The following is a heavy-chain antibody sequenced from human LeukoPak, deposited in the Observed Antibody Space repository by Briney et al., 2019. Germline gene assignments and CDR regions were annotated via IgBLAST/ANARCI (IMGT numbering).Heavy chain of an antibody. J-gene: IGHJ4*02. Sequence: GGSLRLSCAASGFTFSSYEMNWVRQAPGKGLEWVSFISSSGTTINQPDSVKGRFTISRDNAKNSVHLLMDNLRVEDTAVYYCARGWDRAHPTGFEFDVWGQGTLVTVSS. CDR1: GFTFSSYE. D-gene: IGHD1-26*01. CDR2: ISSSGTTI. CDR3: ARGWDRAHPTGFEFDV. V-gene: IGHV3-48*03.